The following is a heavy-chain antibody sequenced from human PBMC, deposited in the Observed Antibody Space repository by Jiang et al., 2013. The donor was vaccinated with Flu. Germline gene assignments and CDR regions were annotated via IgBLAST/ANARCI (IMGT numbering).Heavy chain of an antibody. D-gene: IGHD3-10*01. V-gene: IGHV2-70*11. CDR1: GFSLSTSGMC. Sequence: KPTQTLTLTCTFSGFSLSTSGMCVSWIRQPPGKALEWLARIDWDDDKYYSTSLKTRLTISKDTSKNQVVLTMTNMDPVDTATYYCARMRVRGPVLSPNGNGMDVWGQGTTVTVSS. J-gene: IGHJ6*02. CDR2: IDWDDDK. CDR3: ARMRVRGPVLSPNGNGMDV.